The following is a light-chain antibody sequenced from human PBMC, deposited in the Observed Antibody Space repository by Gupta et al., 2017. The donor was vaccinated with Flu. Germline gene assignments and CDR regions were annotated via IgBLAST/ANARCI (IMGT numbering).Light chain of an antibody. J-gene: IGKJ4*01. V-gene: IGKV3-15*01. CDR2: GAS. CDR1: HFISSN. Sequence: EIVMAQSPAALSVSPGERATLSCRASHFISSNLAWYQQKPGQPPRLLIHGASIRAADFPARFSGSGFGTEFTLTISSLQSEDSAVYYCQQYNDWPPLTFGGGTKVEIK. CDR3: QQYNDWPPLT.